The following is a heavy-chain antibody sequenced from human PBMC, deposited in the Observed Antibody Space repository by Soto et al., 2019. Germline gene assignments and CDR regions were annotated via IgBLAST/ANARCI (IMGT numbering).Heavy chain of an antibody. CDR2: ISAHNGNT. J-gene: IGHJ4*02. V-gene: IGHV1-18*01. D-gene: IGHD4-17*01. Sequence: QAHLVQSGPEVKKPGASVKVSCKGYGYIFTSYGIAWVRQAPGQGLEWMGWISAHNGNTEYAQKFQGRVTVTSDTSTSTAYLELRSLRSDDTALYYCARGRYGDYWGQGALVTVSS. CDR1: GYIFTSYG. CDR3: ARGRYGDY.